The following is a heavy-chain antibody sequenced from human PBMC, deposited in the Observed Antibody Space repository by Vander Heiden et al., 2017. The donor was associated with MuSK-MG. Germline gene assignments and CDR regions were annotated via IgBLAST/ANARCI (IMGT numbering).Heavy chain of an antibody. CDR1: GGTFSSYA. CDR3: ARDGMGRDGSGSYFFDY. Sequence: QVQLVQSGAEVKKPGSSVKVSCKASGGTFSSYAISWVRQAPGQGLEWMGGIIPIFGTANYAQKFQGRVTITADESTSTAYMELSSLRSEDTAVYYCARDGMGRDGSGSYFFDYWGQGTLVTVSS. V-gene: IGHV1-69*01. J-gene: IGHJ4*02. CDR2: IIPIFGTA. D-gene: IGHD3-10*01.